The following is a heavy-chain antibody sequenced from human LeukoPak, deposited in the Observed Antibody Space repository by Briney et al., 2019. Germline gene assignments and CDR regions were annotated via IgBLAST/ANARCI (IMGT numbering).Heavy chain of an antibody. CDR3: AKRGRFLDYYYMDV. V-gene: IGHV3-23*01. D-gene: IGHD3-3*01. CDR2: ISGSGGTT. J-gene: IGHJ6*03. CDR1: GFTCSNYA. Sequence: PGGSLRLSCAASGFTCSNYAMSWVRQAPGKGREWVSVISGSGGTTYYADSVKGRFTISRDNSKNTLYLQMNSLRAEDTAVYYCAKRGRFLDYYYMDVWGKGTTVTVSS.